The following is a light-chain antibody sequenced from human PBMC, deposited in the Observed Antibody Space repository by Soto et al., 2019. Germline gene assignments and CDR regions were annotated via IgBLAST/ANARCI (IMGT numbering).Light chain of an antibody. CDR1: SSDVGGYNY. CDR3: SSYTSSSTLVV. CDR2: DVS. V-gene: IGLV2-14*01. Sequence: QSVLTQPASVSGSPGQSITIYCTGTSSDVGGYNYVSWYQQHPGKAPKLMIYDVSNRPSGVSNRFSGSKSGNTASLTISGLQAEDEADYYCSSYTSSSTLVVFGGGTKLTFL. J-gene: IGLJ2*01.